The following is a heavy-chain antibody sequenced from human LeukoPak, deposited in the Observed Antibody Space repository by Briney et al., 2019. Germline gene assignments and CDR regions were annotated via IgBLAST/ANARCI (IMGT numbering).Heavy chain of an antibody. V-gene: IGHV3-23*01. Sequence: GGSLRLSCAASGFTFSSYAMSWVRQAPGKGLEWVSAISGSGGSTYYADSVKGRFTISRDNSKNTLFLQMNRLRVEDTAIYYCARRSGIAVAGAFDYWGQGTLVTVSS. CDR2: ISGSGGST. J-gene: IGHJ4*02. D-gene: IGHD6-19*01. CDR3: ARRSGIAVAGAFDY. CDR1: GFTFSSYA.